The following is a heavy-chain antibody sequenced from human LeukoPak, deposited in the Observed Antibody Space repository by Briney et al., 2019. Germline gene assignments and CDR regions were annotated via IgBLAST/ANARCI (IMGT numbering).Heavy chain of an antibody. Sequence: PSETLSLTCTVSGGSISSYYWSWIRQPPGKGLEWIGYIYYSGSTNYNPSLKSRVTISVDTSKNQFSLKLSSVTAADTAVYYCARRPPRTDAFDIRGQGTMVTVSS. CDR1: GGSISSYY. J-gene: IGHJ3*02. V-gene: IGHV4-59*01. CDR3: ARRPPRTDAFDI. CDR2: IYYSGST.